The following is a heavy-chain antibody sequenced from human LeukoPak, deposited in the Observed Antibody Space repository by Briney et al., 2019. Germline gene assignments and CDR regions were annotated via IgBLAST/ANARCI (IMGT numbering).Heavy chain of an antibody. CDR3: VRSTSPPQFDY. CDR2: MNSGSHYK. CDR1: GFNFDTYP. J-gene: IGHJ4*02. V-gene: IGHV3-21*01. D-gene: IGHD2-2*01. Sequence: GGSLRLSYTASGFNFDTYPMNWVRQAPGKGLEWVSSMNSGSHYKEYAHSVKGRFIISRDNAKNSLYLQMNSLRAEDTAVYYCVRSTSPPQFDYWGQGILVSVSS.